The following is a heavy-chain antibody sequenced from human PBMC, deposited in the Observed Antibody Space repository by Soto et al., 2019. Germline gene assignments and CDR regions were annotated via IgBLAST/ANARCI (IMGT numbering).Heavy chain of an antibody. CDR1: GGTVASSHW. J-gene: IGHJ5*02. V-gene: IGHV4-4*02. Sequence: SETLSLTCGVSGGTVASSHWWSWVRQSPGGGLEWIGNVYHTGDTNLNPSLQSRVTISVDKSNNQFSLRLNSLTAADTAVYFCAREIVTAGGNNYFDPWGPGILVTVSS. D-gene: IGHD2-21*02. CDR3: AREIVTAGGNNYFDP. CDR2: VYHTGDT.